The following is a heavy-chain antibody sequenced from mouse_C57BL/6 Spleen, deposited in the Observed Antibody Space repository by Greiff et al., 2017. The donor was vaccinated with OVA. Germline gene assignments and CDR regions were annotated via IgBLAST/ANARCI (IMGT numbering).Heavy chain of an antibody. J-gene: IGHJ3*01. Sequence: QVQLQQPGAELVMPGASVKLSCKASGYTFTSYWMHWVKQRPGQGLEWIGEIDPSDSYTNYNQKFKGKSTLTVDKSSSTAYMQLSSLTSEDSAVYYCARLRPFAYWGQGTLDTVSA. V-gene: IGHV1-69*01. CDR1: GYTFTSYW. CDR3: ARLRPFAY. D-gene: IGHD2-12*01. CDR2: IDPSDSYT.